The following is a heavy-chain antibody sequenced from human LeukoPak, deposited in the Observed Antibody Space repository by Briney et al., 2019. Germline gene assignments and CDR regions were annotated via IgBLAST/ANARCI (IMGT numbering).Heavy chain of an antibody. V-gene: IGHV1-46*01. CDR3: ARDGGSYIVGAIAFDY. CDR1: GYTFTSYY. J-gene: IGHJ4*02. D-gene: IGHD1-26*01. Sequence: ASVKVSCKASGYTFTSYYMHWVRHAPGQGLEWMGIINPSGGSTSYAQKFQGRVTMTRDTSTSTVYMELSSLRSEDTAVYYCARDGGSYIVGAIAFDYWGQGTLVTVSS. CDR2: INPSGGST.